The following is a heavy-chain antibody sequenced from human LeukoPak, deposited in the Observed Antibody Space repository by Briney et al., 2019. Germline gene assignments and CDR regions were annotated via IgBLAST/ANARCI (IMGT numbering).Heavy chain of an antibody. D-gene: IGHD6-13*01. V-gene: IGHV3-23*01. CDR2: ISGSGGST. J-gene: IGHJ4*02. CDR1: GFTFSSYA. CDR3: AKGAAVGRGYFDC. Sequence: SGGSLRLSCAASGFTFSSYAMSWVRQAPGKGLEWVVAISGSGGSTYYADSVKGRYTISRDNSKNTLYLQTNSLRAEDTAVYYCAKGAAVGRGYFDCWGQGTLVTVSS.